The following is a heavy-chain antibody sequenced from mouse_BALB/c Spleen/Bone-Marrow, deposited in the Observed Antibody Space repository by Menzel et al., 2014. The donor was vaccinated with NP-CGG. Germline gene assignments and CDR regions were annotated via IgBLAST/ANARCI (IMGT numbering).Heavy chain of an antibody. Sequence: EVQGVESGGDLVKPGGSLKLSCVASGLTFSSYGMSWVRQTPDKRLEWVATISSGGSYTYYPDSVKGRFTISRDNAKNTLYLQMSSLKSEDTAMYYCGRNYYGSSYYFDYWGQGTTLTVSS. CDR2: ISSGGSYT. CDR1: GLTFSSYG. J-gene: IGHJ2*01. CDR3: GRNYYGSSYYFDY. D-gene: IGHD1-1*01. V-gene: IGHV5-6*01.